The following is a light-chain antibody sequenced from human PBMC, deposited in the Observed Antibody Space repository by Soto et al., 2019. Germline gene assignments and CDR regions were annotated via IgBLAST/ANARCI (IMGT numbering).Light chain of an antibody. CDR3: HQYGSSPRT. CDR1: QSVSSSY. J-gene: IGKJ5*01. CDR2: GPS. V-gene: IGKV3-20*01. Sequence: DIVLTHSPGTLSLSPWEIATLSCGASQSVSSSYLAWYQHKPGQAPRLLIYGPSSRAAGIPDRFSGSGSGTDFTLTISRLEPEDFAVYYCHQYGSSPRTFGHGTRLEIK.